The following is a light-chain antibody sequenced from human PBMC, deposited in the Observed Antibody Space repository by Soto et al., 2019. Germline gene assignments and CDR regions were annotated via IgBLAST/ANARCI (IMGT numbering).Light chain of an antibody. CDR1: QGVTTN. CDR3: QQYSNWPFS. V-gene: IGKV3-15*01. Sequence: EIVIRQSPVTLSVSPGERATLSCGAGQGVTTNFAWYQQKPGQSPRLLIYDASIRATGVPARFSGTGSETDFTLTISGLESEDSAVYYCQQYSNWPFSFGQGTRLEIK. CDR2: DAS. J-gene: IGKJ5*01.